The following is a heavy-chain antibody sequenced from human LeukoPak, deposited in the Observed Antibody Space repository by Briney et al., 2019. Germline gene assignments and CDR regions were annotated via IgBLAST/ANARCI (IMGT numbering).Heavy chain of an antibody. V-gene: IGHV4-38-2*01. CDR3: ARLQLPGRYTIFAVVIGSWFNP. D-gene: IGHD3-3*01. CDR1: GFSISSGYY. Sequence: SETLSLTCAVSGFSISSGYYWGWLRPPPGKGLEWIGSIYHSGSTYYTPSLKSRVTISVDTSKNQFSLKLSSVTAADTAVYYYARLQLPGRYTIFAVVIGSWFNPWGQGTLSTVS. CDR2: IYHSGST. J-gene: IGHJ5*02.